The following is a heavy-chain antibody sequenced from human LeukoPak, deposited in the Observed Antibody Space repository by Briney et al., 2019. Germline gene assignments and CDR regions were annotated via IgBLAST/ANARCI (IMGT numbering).Heavy chain of an antibody. Sequence: RASVKVSCKASGYTFTSYDLNWVRRATGQGLEWMGWMSPASGNTGYAQEFQGRVTMTRDTSVSTAYMELNGLRSEDTAVYYCARGPPNWGFDSWGQGTLVTVSS. CDR3: ARGPPNWGFDS. D-gene: IGHD7-27*01. V-gene: IGHV1-8*01. CDR1: GYTFTSYD. CDR2: MSPASGNT. J-gene: IGHJ4*02.